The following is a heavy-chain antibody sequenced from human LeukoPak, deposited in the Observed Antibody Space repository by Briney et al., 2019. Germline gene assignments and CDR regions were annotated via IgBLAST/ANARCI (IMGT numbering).Heavy chain of an antibody. V-gene: IGHV4-61*01. Sequence: PSETLSLTCTVSGGSISSSSYYWGWIRQPPGKGLEWIGYISYSGNTNYNPSLKSRVTISLDTSKNQFSLKLNSVTAADTAVYYCARESITIFGVGRGYYYMDVWGKGTTVTVSS. J-gene: IGHJ6*03. CDR3: ARESITIFGVGRGYYYMDV. D-gene: IGHD3-3*01. CDR2: ISYSGNT. CDR1: GGSISSSSYY.